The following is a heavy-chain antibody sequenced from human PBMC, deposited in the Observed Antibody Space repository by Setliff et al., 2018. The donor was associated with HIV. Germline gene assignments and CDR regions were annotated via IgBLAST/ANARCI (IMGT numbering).Heavy chain of an antibody. D-gene: IGHD3-10*01. CDR3: ARGLKAELLWFGELRPYYYYGMDV. Sequence: VKVSCKASGYTFTRYGISWVRQAPGQGLEWMGGIIPILGIANYAQKFQGRVTITAVESTSTAYMELSSLRSEDTAVYYCARGLKAELLWFGELRPYYYYGMDVWGQGTTVTVSS. CDR1: GYTFTRYG. J-gene: IGHJ6*02. V-gene: IGHV1-69*10. CDR2: IIPILGIA.